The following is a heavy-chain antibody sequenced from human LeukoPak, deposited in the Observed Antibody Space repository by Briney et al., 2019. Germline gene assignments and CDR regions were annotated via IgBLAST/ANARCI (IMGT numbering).Heavy chain of an antibody. CDR3: ARDPGRYFDY. Sequence: PGGSLRLSCAASGFTFSSYSMNWVRQAPGKGLEWVSSISYSSSDIYYADSLKDRFTISRDNAKNSLYLQMNSLRAEDTAVYYCARDPGRYFDYWGQGTLVTVSS. J-gene: IGHJ4*02. CDR1: GFTFSSYS. CDR2: ISYSSSDI. V-gene: IGHV3-21*01.